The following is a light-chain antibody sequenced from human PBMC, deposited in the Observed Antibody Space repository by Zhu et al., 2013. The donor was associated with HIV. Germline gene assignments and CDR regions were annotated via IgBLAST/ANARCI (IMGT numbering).Light chain of an antibody. CDR1: QSVSSSY. V-gene: IGKV3-20*01. CDR3: QQYDTYPLS. Sequence: EIXLTQSPGTLSLSPGERATLSCRASQSVSSSYLAWYQQKPGQAPRLLIYAASSLHTGVPSKFSGSGSGTVFTLTIGCLQPEDFATYYCQQYDTYPLSFGGGTKLQLK. J-gene: IGKJ4*01. CDR2: AAS.